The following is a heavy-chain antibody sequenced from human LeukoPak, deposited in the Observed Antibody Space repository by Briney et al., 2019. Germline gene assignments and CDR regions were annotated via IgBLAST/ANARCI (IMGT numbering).Heavy chain of an antibody. CDR1: GGTFSSYA. Sequence: SVKVSCKASGGTFSSYAISWVPQAPGQRLEWMGGIIPIFGTANYAQKFQGRVTITADKSTSTAYMELSSLRSEDTAVYYCAREHIGSGYYFDYWGQGTLVTVSS. V-gene: IGHV1-69*06. J-gene: IGHJ4*02. D-gene: IGHD1-26*01. CDR3: AREHIGSGYYFDY. CDR2: IIPIFGTA.